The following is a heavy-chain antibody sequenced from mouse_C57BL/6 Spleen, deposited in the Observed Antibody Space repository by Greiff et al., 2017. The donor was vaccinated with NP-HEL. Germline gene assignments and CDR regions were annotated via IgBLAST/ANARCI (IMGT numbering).Heavy chain of an antibody. CDR3: ARDGNWDFDY. CDR1: GFTFSSYA. J-gene: IGHJ2*01. CDR2: ISDGGSYT. V-gene: IGHV5-4*01. D-gene: IGHD4-1*01. Sequence: DVHLVESGGGLVKPGGSLKLSCAASGFTFSSYAMSWVRQTPEKRLEWVATISDGGSYTYYPDNVKGRFTISRDNAKNNLYLQMSHLKSEDTAMYYCARDGNWDFDYWGQGTTLTVSS.